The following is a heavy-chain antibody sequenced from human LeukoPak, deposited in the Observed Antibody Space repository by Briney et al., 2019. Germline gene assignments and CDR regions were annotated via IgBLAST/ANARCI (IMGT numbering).Heavy chain of an antibody. D-gene: IGHD6-13*01. Sequence: PSETLSLTCTVSGGSISSYYWSWIRQPAGKGLEWIGRIYTSGSTNYNPSLKSRVTISLDTSKNQFSLKLSSVTAADTALYYCARDMGLAAAFEYWGRGTLVTVSS. CDR3: ARDMGLAAAFEY. CDR1: GGSISSYY. CDR2: IYTSGST. V-gene: IGHV4-4*07. J-gene: IGHJ4*02.